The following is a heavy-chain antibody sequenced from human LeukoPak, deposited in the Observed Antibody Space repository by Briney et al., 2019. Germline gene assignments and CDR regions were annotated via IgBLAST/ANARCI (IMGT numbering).Heavy chain of an antibody. J-gene: IGHJ6*02. Sequence: GGSLRLSCAASGFTFSDYYMSWIRQAPGKGLEWVSVIYSGGSTYYADSVKGRFTISRDNSKNTLYLQMNSLRAEDTAVYYCARGAGEYGSGTFYYYGMDVWGQGTTVTVSS. V-gene: IGHV3-66*01. CDR2: IYSGGST. CDR1: GFTFSDYY. CDR3: ARGAGEYGSGTFYYYGMDV. D-gene: IGHD3-10*01.